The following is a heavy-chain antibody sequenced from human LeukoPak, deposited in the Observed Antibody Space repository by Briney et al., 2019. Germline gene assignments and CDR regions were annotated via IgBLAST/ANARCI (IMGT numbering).Heavy chain of an antibody. CDR3: ARDKDGRLRGYYYGMDV. CDR1: GGSISSGGYY. J-gene: IGHJ6*02. V-gene: IGHV4-31*03. CDR2: IYYSGST. D-gene: IGHD5-12*01. Sequence: PSETLSLTCTVSGGSISSGGYYWSWIRQHPGKGLEWIGYIYYSGSTYYNPSLKSRVTISVDTSKNQFSLKLSSVTAADTAVYYCARDKDGRLRGYYYGMDVWGQGTTVTVSS.